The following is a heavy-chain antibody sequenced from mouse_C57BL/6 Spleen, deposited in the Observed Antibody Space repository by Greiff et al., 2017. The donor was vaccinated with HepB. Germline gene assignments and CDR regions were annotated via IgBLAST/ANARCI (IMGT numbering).Heavy chain of an antibody. J-gene: IGHJ4*01. CDR1: GYTFISYW. D-gene: IGHD2-4*01. Sequence: VQLQQPGTELVKPGASVKLSCKASGYTFISYWMHWVKQRPGQGLEWIGNINPSNGGTNYNEKFKSKATLTVDKSSSPAYMQLSSLTSEDSAVYYCASDDYDEWGYAMDYWGQGTSVTVSS. CDR3: ASDDYDEWGYAMDY. V-gene: IGHV1-53*01. CDR2: INPSNGGT.